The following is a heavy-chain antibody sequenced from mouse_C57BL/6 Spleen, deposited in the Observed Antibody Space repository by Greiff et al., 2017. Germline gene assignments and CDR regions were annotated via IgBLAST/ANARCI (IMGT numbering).Heavy chain of an antibody. Sequence: EVQLQQSGAELVRPGASVKLSCTASGFNIKDYYMHWVKQRPEQGLEWIGRIDPEDGDTEYAPKFQGKATMTADTSSNTAYLQLSSLTSEDTAVYYCTRDSLYDHEGFAYWGQGTLVTVSA. CDR1: GFNIKDYY. D-gene: IGHD3-3*01. CDR3: TRDSLYDHEGFAY. J-gene: IGHJ3*01. CDR2: IDPEDGDT. V-gene: IGHV14-1*01.